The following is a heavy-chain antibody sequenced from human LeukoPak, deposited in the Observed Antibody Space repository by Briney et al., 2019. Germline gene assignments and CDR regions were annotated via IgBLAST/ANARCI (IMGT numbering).Heavy chain of an antibody. CDR1: GGSISSYY. V-gene: IGHV4-59*08. CDR3: ARRYSGYGNAFDI. CDR2: IYSSGST. D-gene: IGHD5-12*01. Sequence: PSETLSLTCTVSGGSISSYYWSWIRQPPGKGLEWIGYIYSSGSTNYSPSLKSRVTISVDTSKNQFSLKLYSVTAADTAAYYCARRYSGYGNAFDIWGQGTMVAVSS. J-gene: IGHJ3*02.